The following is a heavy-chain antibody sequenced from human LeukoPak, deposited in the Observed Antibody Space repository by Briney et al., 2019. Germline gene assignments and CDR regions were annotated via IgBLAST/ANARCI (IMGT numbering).Heavy chain of an antibody. J-gene: IGHJ4*02. Sequence: ASVKVSCKASGYTFSSYSISWVRQAPGQGLEWMGWISAYNGNTIYAQKVKGRVTMTTDTSTSTAYMELRSLKSDDTAVYYCARASYCSDGSCYSDYWGQGTLVTVSS. CDR3: ARASYCSDGSCYSDY. D-gene: IGHD2-15*01. CDR1: GYTFSSYS. CDR2: ISAYNGNT. V-gene: IGHV1-18*01.